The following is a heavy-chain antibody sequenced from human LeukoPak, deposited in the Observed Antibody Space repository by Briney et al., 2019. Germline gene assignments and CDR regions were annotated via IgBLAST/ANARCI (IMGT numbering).Heavy chain of an antibody. V-gene: IGHV3-53*01. CDR2: IYSSVT. D-gene: IGHD4/OR15-4a*01. CDR1: GFTVSSNS. J-gene: IGHJ4*02. Sequence: GGSLRLSCAVSGFTVSSNSMSWVRQAPGKGLEWVSFIYSSVTHYSDSVKGRFTISRDNSRNTLFLQMNSLRAEDTAVYYCARRAGAYSHPYDYWGQGTLVTVSS. CDR3: ARRAGAYSHPYDY.